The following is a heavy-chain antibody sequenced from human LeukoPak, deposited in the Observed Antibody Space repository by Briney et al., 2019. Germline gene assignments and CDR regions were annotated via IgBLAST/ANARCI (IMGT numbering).Heavy chain of an antibody. Sequence: PGGSLRDSCAASGFTFSSSGIHWVRQAPGKGLEWVAFIRSDGSNKYYEDSKKGRFTISRDNSKNTLYLQMNSLRAEDTALYYCAKVVGATTFDYWGQGTLVTVSS. CDR2: IRSDGSNK. D-gene: IGHD1-26*01. J-gene: IGHJ4*02. CDR3: AKVVGATTFDY. V-gene: IGHV3-30*02. CDR1: GFTFSSSG.